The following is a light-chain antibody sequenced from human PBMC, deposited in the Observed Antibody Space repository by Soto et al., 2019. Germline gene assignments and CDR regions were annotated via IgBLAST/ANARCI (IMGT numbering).Light chain of an antibody. CDR1: QSISTN. V-gene: IGKV3-11*01. CDR3: QQRNNWPSVT. J-gene: IGKJ5*01. Sequence: ETVLTQSPGTLSLSPGERATLSCRASQSISTNLAWYQHKPGQAPRLLIFDASTRATGIPSRFSGSGSGTDFTLTISSLEPEDFAVYYCQQRNNWPSVTFGQGTRLEIK. CDR2: DAS.